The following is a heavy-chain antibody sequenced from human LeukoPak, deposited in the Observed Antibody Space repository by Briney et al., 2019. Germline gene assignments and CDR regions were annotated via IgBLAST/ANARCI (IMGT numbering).Heavy chain of an antibody. CDR2: INHRGST. V-gene: IGHV4-34*01. CDR1: GGSFSGYY. J-gene: IGHJ6*02. Sequence: PSETLSLTCAVYGGSFSGYYWSWIRQPPGKGLEWIGEINHRGSTNYNPSLKSRVTISVDTSKNQFSLKLSSVTAADTAVYYCARESVVATISHYYYYYGMDVWGQGTTVTVSS. CDR3: ARESVVATISHYYYYYGMDV. D-gene: IGHD5-12*01.